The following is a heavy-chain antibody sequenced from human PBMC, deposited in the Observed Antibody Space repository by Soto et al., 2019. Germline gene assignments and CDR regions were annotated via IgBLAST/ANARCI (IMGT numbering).Heavy chain of an antibody. CDR2: TYYRSKWYN. CDR3: ARDSGYRRYYYYYYMDV. Sequence: QSQTLSLTCAISGDSVSSNSAAWNWIRQSPSRGLEWLGRTYYRSKWYNDYAVSVKSRITINPDTSKNQFSLQLNSVTPEDTAVYYCARDSGYRRYYYYYYMDVWGKGTTVTVSS. D-gene: IGHD5-12*01. V-gene: IGHV6-1*01. J-gene: IGHJ6*03. CDR1: GDSVSSNSAA.